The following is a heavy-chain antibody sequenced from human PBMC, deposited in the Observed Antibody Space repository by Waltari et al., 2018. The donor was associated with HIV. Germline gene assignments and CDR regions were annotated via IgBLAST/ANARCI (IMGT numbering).Heavy chain of an antibody. J-gene: IGHJ4*02. CDR3: AKDLWDGYKSPLDY. CDR2: ISNDGTNK. D-gene: IGHD5-12*01. V-gene: IGHV3-30*18. Sequence: QVQLVESGGGVVQPGRSLRLSCVASGFTLSNYCIHWVRQAPGKGLEWVAVISNDGTNKFYADPVKGRFTISRDNSKNTLYLQMNSLRAEDTAVYYCAKDLWDGYKSPLDYWGQGTLVTVSS. CDR1: GFTLSNYC.